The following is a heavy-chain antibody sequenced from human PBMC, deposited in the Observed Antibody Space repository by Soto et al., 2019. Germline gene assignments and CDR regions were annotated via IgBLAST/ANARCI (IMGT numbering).Heavy chain of an antibody. CDR2: INHRGST. J-gene: IGHJ4*02. D-gene: IGHD3-16*01. V-gene: IGHV4-34*01. CDR3: ARGEPQRGLTF. CDR1: GGSFSGYY. Sequence: QVPLQQWGAGLLKPSETLSLTCAVYGGSFSGYYWSWIRQPPGKGLEWIGEINHRGSTKNNPSLKSRVTISVDTSKNQFSLKLNSVTAADTAVYYWARGEPQRGLTFWGQGTLVTVSS.